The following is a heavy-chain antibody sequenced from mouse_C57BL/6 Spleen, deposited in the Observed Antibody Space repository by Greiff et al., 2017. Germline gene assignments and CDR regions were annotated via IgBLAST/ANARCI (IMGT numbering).Heavy chain of an antibody. V-gene: IGHV5-16*01. Sequence: DVKLVESEGGLVQPGSSMKLSCTASGFTFSDYYMAWVRQVPEKGLEWVANINYDGSSTYYLDSLKSRFIISRDNAKNILYLQMSSLKSEDTATYYCARRASYYAMDYWGQGTSVTVSS. CDR2: INYDGSST. CDR3: ARRASYYAMDY. J-gene: IGHJ4*01. CDR1: GFTFSDYY. D-gene: IGHD3-3*01.